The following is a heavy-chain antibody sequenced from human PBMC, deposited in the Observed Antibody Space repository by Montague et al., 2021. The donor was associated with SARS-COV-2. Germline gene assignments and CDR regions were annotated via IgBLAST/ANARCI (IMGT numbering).Heavy chain of an antibody. CDR1: GYYFISYW. CDR2: IDPGDSST. V-gene: IGHV5-10-1*01. D-gene: IGHD3-16*01. Sequence: QSGAEVKTPGESLRISCKGSGYYFISYWITWVRQMPGKGLEWLGKIDPGDSSTNYSPSFQGHVTISADKSSSTAYLQWSGLKASDTAMYYCARHLGGYYDYMWGKSREDYFDEGGQGTLVTVSS. CDR3: ARHLGGYYDYMWGKSREDYFDE. J-gene: IGHJ4*02.